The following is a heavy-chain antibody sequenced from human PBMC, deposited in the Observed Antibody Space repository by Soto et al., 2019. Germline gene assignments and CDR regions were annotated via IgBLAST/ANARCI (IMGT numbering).Heavy chain of an antibody. CDR3: ARAISSSPSPGLNWFDP. CDR1: GGSFSGYY. CDR2: INYSGST. Sequence: LSLTCAVFGGSFSGYYWNWIRQPPGKGLEWIGTINYSGSTNYNPSLKNRVTISVDTSKNQFSLKLSSVTAAATAVYYCARAISSSPSPGLNWFDPWGQGTLVTVSS. J-gene: IGHJ5*02. V-gene: IGHV4-34*01. D-gene: IGHD6-6*01.